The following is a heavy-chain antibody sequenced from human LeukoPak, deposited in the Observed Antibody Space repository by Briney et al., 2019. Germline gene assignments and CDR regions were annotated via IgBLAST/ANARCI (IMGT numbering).Heavy chain of an antibody. Sequence: GGSLRLSCAASGFTFSYYTMHWVRQAPGKGLEWLSYISTTSSTIYYADPVKGRFTISRDNAKNSLYLQMNSLRAEDTAVYYCAGFCSGDTCYPYWGQGTLVTVSS. J-gene: IGHJ4*02. CDR2: ISTTSSTI. D-gene: IGHD2-15*01. CDR3: AGFCSGDTCYPY. V-gene: IGHV3-48*01. CDR1: GFTFSYYT.